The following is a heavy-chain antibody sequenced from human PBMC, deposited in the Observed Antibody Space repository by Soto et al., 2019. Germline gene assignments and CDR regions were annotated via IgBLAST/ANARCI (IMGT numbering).Heavy chain of an antibody. CDR2: TIPVFNTA. CDR1: GGTLRDHG. V-gene: IGHV1-69*06. D-gene: IGHD3-10*01. Sequence: QVQQEQSGAEVKKPGSSVKVSCKAAGGTLRDHGVAWLRQAPGPGLEWMGGTIPVFNTAKYEQKFQGRVTVTADKFTNIAYMELSSLRSEDTVFYFCARGVYGSGNYYTGPSAFDIWGQGTMVIVSS. CDR3: ARGVYGSGNYYTGPSAFDI. J-gene: IGHJ3*02.